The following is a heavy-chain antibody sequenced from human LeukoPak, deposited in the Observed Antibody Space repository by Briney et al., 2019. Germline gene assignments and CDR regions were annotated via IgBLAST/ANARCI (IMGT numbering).Heavy chain of an antibody. V-gene: IGHV4-34*01. Sequence: SETLSLTCAVYGGSFSGYYWSWIRQPPGKGLEWIGEINHSGSTNYNPSLKSRVTISVDTSKNQFSLKLSSVTAADTAVYYCARRRRGIVGATPVDYWGQETLVTVSS. J-gene: IGHJ4*02. CDR3: ARRRRGIVGATPVDY. CDR1: GGSFSGYY. D-gene: IGHD1-26*01. CDR2: INHSGST.